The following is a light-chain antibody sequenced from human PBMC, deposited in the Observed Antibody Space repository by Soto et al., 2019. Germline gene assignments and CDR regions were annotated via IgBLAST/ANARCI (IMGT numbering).Light chain of an antibody. CDR2: GTS. V-gene: IGKV3-20*01. J-gene: IGKJ2*01. CDR3: QQYGSPPLYT. CDR1: QSVSSTY. Sequence: EIVLTQSPGTLYLSPGERATLSCRAGQSVSSTYLAWYQQKPGQSPRLLIYGTSNRATDIPDRFSGSGSGTDFTLSISRLEPEDFAVYYCQQYGSPPLYTFGQGTKVEIK.